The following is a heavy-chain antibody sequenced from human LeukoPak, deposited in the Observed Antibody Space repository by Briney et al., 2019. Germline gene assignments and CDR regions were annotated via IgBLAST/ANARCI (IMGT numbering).Heavy chain of an antibody. J-gene: IGHJ5*01. Sequence: ASVKVSCKASGYTFTDYFIHWVRQAPGQGLEWMGWINPNIGDASYAQKFQDRVTMTRDRSINTAYMELSRLTSDDTAVYYCARMALDGGDSIGFNSWGQGTLVTVSS. CDR2: INPNIGDA. D-gene: IGHD2-21*02. V-gene: IGHV1-2*02. CDR3: ARMALDGGDSIGFNS. CDR1: GYTFTDYF.